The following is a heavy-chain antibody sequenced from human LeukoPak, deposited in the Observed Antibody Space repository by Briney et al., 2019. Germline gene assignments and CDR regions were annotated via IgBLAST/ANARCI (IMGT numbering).Heavy chain of an antibody. Sequence: GGSLRLSCAASGNYWMHWVRQAPGKGLVWVSHINSDGSWTGYADSVKGRFTISKDNAKNTVYLQMNNLRAEDTAVYYCARDESITIFGVVVGVDYYGMDVWAKGPRSPSP. CDR1: GNYW. CDR3: ARDESITIFGVVVGVDYYGMDV. CDR2: INSDGSWT. J-gene: IGHJ6*02. D-gene: IGHD3-3*01. V-gene: IGHV3-74*01.